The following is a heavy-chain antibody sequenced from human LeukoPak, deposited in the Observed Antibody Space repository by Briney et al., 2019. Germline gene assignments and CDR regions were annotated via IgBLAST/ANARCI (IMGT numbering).Heavy chain of an antibody. J-gene: IGHJ4*02. CDR2: INHSGST. CDR1: GGSFSGYY. CDR3: ARGRYSSGWYLGPDY. Sequence: SETLSLTCAVYGGSFSGYYWSWIRQLPGKGLEWIGEINHSGSTNYNPSLKSRVTISVDTSKNQFSLKLSSVTAADTAVYYCARGRYSSGWYLGPDYWGQGTLVTVSS. V-gene: IGHV4-34*01. D-gene: IGHD6-19*01.